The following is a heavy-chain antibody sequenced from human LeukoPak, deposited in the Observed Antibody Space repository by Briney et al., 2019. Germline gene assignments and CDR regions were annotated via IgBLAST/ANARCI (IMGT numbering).Heavy chain of an antibody. D-gene: IGHD3-22*01. J-gene: IGHJ4*02. CDR3: ARDDSRRWSFDY. CDR2: INPNSGGT. V-gene: IGHV1-2*02. CDR1: GYTFTGYY. Sequence: ASVKVSCKASGYTFTGYYMHWVRQAPGQGLEWMGWINPNSGGTNYAQKFQGRVTMTRDTSISTAYMELSRLRSDDTAVYYCARDDSRRWSFDYWGQGTLVTVSS.